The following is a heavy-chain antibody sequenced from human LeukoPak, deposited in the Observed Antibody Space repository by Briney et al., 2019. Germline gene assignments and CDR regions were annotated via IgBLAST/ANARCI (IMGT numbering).Heavy chain of an antibody. CDR2: ISAYNGNT. Sequence: ASVKVSCKASGYTFTSYGISWVRQAPGQGLEWMGWISAYNGNTNYAQKLQGRVTMTTDTSTSTAYMELRSLRSDDTAVYYCARLKEGYYYYGMDVWGQGTTVTVSS. V-gene: IGHV1-18*01. CDR1: GYTFTSYG. J-gene: IGHJ6*02. CDR3: ARLKEGYYYYGMDV.